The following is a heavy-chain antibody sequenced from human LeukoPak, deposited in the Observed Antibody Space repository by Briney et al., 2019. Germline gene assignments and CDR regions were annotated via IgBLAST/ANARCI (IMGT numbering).Heavy chain of an antibody. D-gene: IGHD2-2*01. Sequence: GGSLRLSCAASGFTFSSYAMHWVRQAPGKGLEWVAVISYDGSNKYYADSVKGRSTISRDNSKNTLYLQMNSLRAEDTAVYYCARVMGRYCSSTSCYVDYWGQGTLVTVSS. J-gene: IGHJ4*02. CDR3: ARVMGRYCSSTSCYVDY. CDR1: GFTFSSYA. CDR2: ISYDGSNK. V-gene: IGHV3-30*04.